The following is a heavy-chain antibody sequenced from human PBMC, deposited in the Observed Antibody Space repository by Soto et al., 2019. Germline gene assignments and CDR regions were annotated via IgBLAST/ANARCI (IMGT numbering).Heavy chain of an antibody. V-gene: IGHV4-30-2*01. J-gene: IGHJ5*02. Sequence: QLQLQESGSGLVRPSQTLSLTCAVSGGSISSGGYSWNWIRQPPGKGLEWIGYIYHSGSTLYNPSLKSRATLSVDKSKTQFSLKLTSVTAADPAVYYCARDQLEGNWFDPWGQGTLVTVSS. CDR3: ARDQLEGNWFDP. D-gene: IGHD1-1*01. CDR2: IYHSGST. CDR1: GGSISSGGYS.